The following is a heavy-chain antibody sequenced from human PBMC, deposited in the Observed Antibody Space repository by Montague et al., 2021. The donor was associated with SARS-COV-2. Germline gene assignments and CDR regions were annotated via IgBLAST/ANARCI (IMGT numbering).Heavy chain of an antibody. CDR2: TYYRSKRNY. J-gene: IGHJ4*02. CDR1: GDSVTGKRDA. D-gene: IGHD6-13*01. CDR3: ARDPRYSLSWSFDY. V-gene: IGHV6-1*01. Sequence: CAISGDSVTGKRDACACRRHSRSNASQLGRTTYYRSKRNYDYAVSVKSRMTISPDTSKNQFSLQLSSVTPEDRAVYYCARDPRYSLSWSFDYWGQGTLVTVSS.